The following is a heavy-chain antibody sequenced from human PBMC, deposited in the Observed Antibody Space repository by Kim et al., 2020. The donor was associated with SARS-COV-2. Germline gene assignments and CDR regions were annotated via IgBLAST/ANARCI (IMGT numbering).Heavy chain of an antibody. V-gene: IGHV4-39*01. CDR3: ARQQKEAAGTTDASNSLY. Sequence: SETLSLTCTVSGGSISSSSYYWGWIRQPPGKGLEWIGSIYYSGSTYYNPSLKSRVTISVDTSKNQFSLKLSSVTAADTAVYYCARQQKEAAGTTDASNSLYWGQGTLVTVSS. J-gene: IGHJ4*02. CDR2: IYYSGST. CDR1: GGSISSSSYY. D-gene: IGHD6-13*01.